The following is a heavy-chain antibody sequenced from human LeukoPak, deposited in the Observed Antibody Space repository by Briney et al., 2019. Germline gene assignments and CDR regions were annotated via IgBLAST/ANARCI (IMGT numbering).Heavy chain of an antibody. CDR3: ARAPSAVAGMLDY. V-gene: IGHV3-11*06. D-gene: IGHD6-19*01. CDR2: ITSSRSYT. CDR1: GFSFSDYY. Sequence: RGSLRLSCAASGFSFSDYYMSWIRQAPGKGLERVSYITSSRSYTNYADSVEGRFTISRDNAKNSLYLQMNSLRAEDTAVYYCARAPSAVAGMLDYWGQGTLVTVSS. J-gene: IGHJ4*02.